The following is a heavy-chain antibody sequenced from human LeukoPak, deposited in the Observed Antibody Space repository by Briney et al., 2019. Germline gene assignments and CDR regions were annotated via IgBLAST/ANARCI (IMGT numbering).Heavy chain of an antibody. J-gene: IGHJ2*01. D-gene: IGHD5-24*01. CDR2: INHSGST. CDR1: GGSFSGYY. CDR3: ARRSSKRFNWYFDL. Sequence: SETLSLTCAVYGGSFSGYYWSWIRQPPGKGLEWIGEINHSGSTNYNPDLKSRVTISVDTSKNQFSLKLSSVTAADTAVYYCARRSSKRFNWYFDLWGRGTVAIVSS. V-gene: IGHV4-34*01.